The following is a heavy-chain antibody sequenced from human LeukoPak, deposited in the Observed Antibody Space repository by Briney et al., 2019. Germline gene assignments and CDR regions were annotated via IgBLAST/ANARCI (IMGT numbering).Heavy chain of an antibody. Sequence: SETLSLTCAVYGGSFSGYYWSWIRQPPGKGLEWIGEINHSGSTNYNPSLKSRVTISVDTSKNQFSLKLSSVTAADTAVYYCARRAGPGGEYNWFDPWGQGTLVTVSS. CDR2: INHSGST. CDR1: GGSFSGYY. D-gene: IGHD1-14*01. J-gene: IGHJ5*02. CDR3: ARRAGPGGEYNWFDP. V-gene: IGHV4-34*01.